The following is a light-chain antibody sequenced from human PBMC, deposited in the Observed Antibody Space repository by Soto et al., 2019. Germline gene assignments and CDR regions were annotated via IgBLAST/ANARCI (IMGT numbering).Light chain of an antibody. J-gene: IGKJ1*01. V-gene: IGKV1-5*03. Sequence: DIQMTQSPSTLSASVGDRVTITCRASQTISSWLAWYQQKPGKAPRLLIYKASILESGVSSTFSGSGSGTEFTLTISSLQPDDFADYSCQQYSNYGTFGQGTKVEIK. CDR1: QTISSW. CDR3: QQYSNYGT. CDR2: KAS.